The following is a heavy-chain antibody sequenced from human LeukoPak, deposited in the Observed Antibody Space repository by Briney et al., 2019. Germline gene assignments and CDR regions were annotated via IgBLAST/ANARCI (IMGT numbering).Heavy chain of an antibody. CDR3: ARDMSGYCSGGRCYNMGYFDY. CDR2: ISYDGGNK. V-gene: IGHV3-30-3*01. CDR1: GFTFNSYA. J-gene: IGHJ4*02. D-gene: IGHD2-15*01. Sequence: GRSLRLSCAASGFTFNSYAMHWVRQAPGKGLEWVAVISYDGGNKYYADSVKGRFTISRDNSKNTLYLQMNSLRAEDTAVYYCARDMSGYCSGGRCYNMGYFDYWGQGTLVTVSS.